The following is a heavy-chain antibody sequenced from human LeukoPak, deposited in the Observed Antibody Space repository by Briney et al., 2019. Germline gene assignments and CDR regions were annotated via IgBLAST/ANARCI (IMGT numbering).Heavy chain of an antibody. Sequence: SQTLSLTCAISGDSVSSNSGAWDWIRQSPSRGLEWLGRTYYRSKWYNDYAVSVKNRIIINPDTSKNQFSLQLKSVTPEDTAVYYCSRDRSGYNWFDPWGQGTLVTVSS. V-gene: IGHV6-1*01. CDR2: TYYRSKWYN. D-gene: IGHD3-22*01. J-gene: IGHJ5*02. CDR3: SRDRSGYNWFDP. CDR1: GDSVSSNSGA.